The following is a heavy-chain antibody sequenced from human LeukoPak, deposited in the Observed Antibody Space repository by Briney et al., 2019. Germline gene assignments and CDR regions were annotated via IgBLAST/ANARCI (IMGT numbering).Heavy chain of an antibody. CDR1: GGSISSGGYS. CDR2: IYHSGST. CDR3: ARVILVGSRRHPTPHFDL. D-gene: IGHD3-9*01. J-gene: IGHJ2*01. Sequence: SQALSLTCAVSGGSISSGGYSWSGIRLPPGKGLEWIGYIYHSGSTYYNPSLKSRVTISVDRSKNQFSLKLSSVTAADTAVYYCARVILVGSRRHPTPHFDLWGRGTLVTVSS. V-gene: IGHV4-30-2*01.